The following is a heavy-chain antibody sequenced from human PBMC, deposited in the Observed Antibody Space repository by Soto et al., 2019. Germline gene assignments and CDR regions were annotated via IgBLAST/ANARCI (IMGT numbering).Heavy chain of an antibody. J-gene: IGHJ4*02. CDR2: INSDGSIT. D-gene: IGHD1-26*01. Sequence: EVQLVESGGGLILPGGSLRLSCAASGFTFNTHWMHWVRQAPGKGLVWVSRINSDGSITDYADSVKGRFSIPRDNPRNTLYLQMNSLSPEDTAVYYCARAMTSVGAAAKGDFWGQGPLVTVSS. CDR3: ARAMTSVGAAAKGDF. V-gene: IGHV3-74*01. CDR1: GFTFNTHW.